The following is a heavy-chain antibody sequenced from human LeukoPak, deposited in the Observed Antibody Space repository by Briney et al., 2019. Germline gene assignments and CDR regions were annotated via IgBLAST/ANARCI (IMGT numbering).Heavy chain of an antibody. J-gene: IGHJ6*02. CDR2: INPNSGGT. V-gene: IGHV1-2*04. CDR1: GYTFTSYY. CDR3: ARDRGPKYGMDV. Sequence: ASVKVSCKASGYTFTSYYMHWARQAPGQGLEWMGWINPNSGGTNYAQKFQGWVTMTRDTSISTAYMELSRLRSDDTAVYYCARDRGPKYGMDVWGQGTTVTVSS. D-gene: IGHD5-24*01.